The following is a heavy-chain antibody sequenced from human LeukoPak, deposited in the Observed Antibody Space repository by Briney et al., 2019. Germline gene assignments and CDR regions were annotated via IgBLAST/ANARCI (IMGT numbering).Heavy chain of an antibody. CDR1: GFTISSYA. D-gene: IGHD4-23*01. J-gene: IGHJ4*02. V-gene: IGHV3-30*04. Sequence: GGSLRLSCAASGFTISSYAMHWVRQAPGKGLEWVAVISYDGSNKYYADSVKGRFTISRDNSKNTLYLQMNSLRAEDTAVYYCARVDYGGNSWGIDYWGQGTLVTVSS. CDR3: ARVDYGGNSWGIDY. CDR2: ISYDGSNK.